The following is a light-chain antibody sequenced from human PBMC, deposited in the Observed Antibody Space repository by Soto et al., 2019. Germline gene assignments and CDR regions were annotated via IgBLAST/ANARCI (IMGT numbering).Light chain of an antibody. CDR2: EVN. CDR1: SSDIGAYDY. CDR3: SSYTSRSTLV. V-gene: IGLV2-14*01. Sequence: QSALTQPASLSGSPGQSITISCTGTSSDIGAYDYVSWFQQHPGKAPKLMISEVNNRPSGVSNRFSGSKSGNTAYLTISGLQVEDEAEYYCSSYTSRSTLVFGTGTKVTVL. J-gene: IGLJ1*01.